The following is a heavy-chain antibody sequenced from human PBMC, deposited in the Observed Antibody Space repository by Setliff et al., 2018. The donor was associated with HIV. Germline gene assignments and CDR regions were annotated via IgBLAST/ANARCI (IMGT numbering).Heavy chain of an antibody. CDR1: GYTFTTYY. V-gene: IGHV1-2*02. CDR3: ARGAFVVIPTARHDFDY. J-gene: IGHJ4*02. Sequence: ASVKVSCKASGYTFTTYYIHWVRQAPGQSLEWMAWINVYNGDTNFALKFQGRVTLTKDTSISTAYMELRRLRSDDTAVYYCARGAFVVIPTARHDFDYWGQGALVTVSS. D-gene: IGHD2-2*01. CDR2: INVYNGDT.